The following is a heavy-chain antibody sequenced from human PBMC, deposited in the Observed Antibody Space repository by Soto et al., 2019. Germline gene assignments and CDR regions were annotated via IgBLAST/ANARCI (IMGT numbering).Heavy chain of an antibody. V-gene: IGHV1-18*01. CDR2: ISAYNGNT. J-gene: IGHJ3*02. CDR1: GYTITNFG. Sequence: GASVKASCKASGYTITNFGISCVRQAPGQGLEWMGWISAYNGNTNYAQNFQGRVTMTTDTSTSTAYMELRSLRSDDTAVYYCARGGYPDSFDMWGPGTMVTVSS. CDR3: ARGGYPDSFDM. D-gene: IGHD3-22*01.